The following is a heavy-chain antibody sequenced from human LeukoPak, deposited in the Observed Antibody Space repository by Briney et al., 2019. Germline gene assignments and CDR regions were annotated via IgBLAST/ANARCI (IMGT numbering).Heavy chain of an antibody. CDR3: ATIAPGTHAFDI. CDR2: MYYSGNT. V-gene: IGHV4-39*01. Sequence: SQTLSLTCTVSAGSISSGSNYWGWIRQPPGKGLEWIWSMYYSGNTYYNPSLKSRVTISVDTSQNQLSLKLSSVTAADTAVYYCATIAPGTHAFDIWGQGTMVSVSS. D-gene: IGHD2-21*01. J-gene: IGHJ3*02. CDR1: AGSISSGSNY.